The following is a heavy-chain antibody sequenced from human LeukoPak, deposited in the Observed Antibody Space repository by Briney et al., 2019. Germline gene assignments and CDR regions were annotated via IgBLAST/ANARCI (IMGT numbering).Heavy chain of an antibody. CDR3: ARQYCSGTSCYSDY. Sequence: GESLKISCKGSGYSFSSYWISWVRQMPGKGLEWMGIIYPGDSDTRNSPSFQGQVTISADKSISTAYLQWSSLKASDTAMYYCARQYCSGTSCYSDYWGQGTLVTVSS. CDR2: IYPGDSDT. D-gene: IGHD2-15*01. J-gene: IGHJ4*02. CDR1: GYSFSSYW. V-gene: IGHV5-51*01.